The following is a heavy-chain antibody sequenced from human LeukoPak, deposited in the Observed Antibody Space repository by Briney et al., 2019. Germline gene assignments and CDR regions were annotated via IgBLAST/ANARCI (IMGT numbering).Heavy chain of an antibody. CDR1: GASMNGHY. CDR2: ISDSGST. CDR3: ARVFRGAVTSNWFDP. D-gene: IGHD3-3*01. J-gene: IGHJ5*02. V-gene: IGHV4-59*11. Sequence: SETLSLPCSVSGASMNGHYWTWIRLSPGKGLEWIGYISDSGSTSYNPSLRSRVIMALAASKTEFSLRLNSVTVADTAVYYCARVFRGAVTSNWFDPWGKGTLVTVSS.